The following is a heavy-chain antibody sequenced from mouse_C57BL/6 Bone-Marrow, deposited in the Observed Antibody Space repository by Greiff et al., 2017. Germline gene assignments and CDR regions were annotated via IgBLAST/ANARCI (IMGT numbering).Heavy chain of an antibody. CDR2: IYPGSGST. CDR1: GYTFTSYW. D-gene: IGHD4-1*01. J-gene: IGHJ2*01. CDR3: ARDELGHEYYFDY. Sequence: VKLQQPGAELVKPGASVKMSCKASGYTFTSYWITWVKQRPGQGLEWIGDIYPGSGSTNYNEKFKSKATLTVDTSSSTAYMQLSSLTSEDSAVYYCARDELGHEYYFDYWGQGTTLTVSS. V-gene: IGHV1-55*01.